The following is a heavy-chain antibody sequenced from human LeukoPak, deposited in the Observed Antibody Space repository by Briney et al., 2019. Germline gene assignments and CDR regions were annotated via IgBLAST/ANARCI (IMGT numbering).Heavy chain of an antibody. CDR1: GFTFSSFG. CDR3: ARAEYSSGWYQMDPWWFDP. D-gene: IGHD6-19*01. V-gene: IGHV3-21*01. CDR2: ISSSSSYI. Sequence: PGGSLRLSCAASGFTFSSFGMNWVRQAPGKGLEWVSSISSSSSYIYYADSVKGRFTISRDNAKNSLYLQMNSLRAEDTAVYYCARAEYSSGWYQMDPWWFDPWGQGTLVTVSS. J-gene: IGHJ5*02.